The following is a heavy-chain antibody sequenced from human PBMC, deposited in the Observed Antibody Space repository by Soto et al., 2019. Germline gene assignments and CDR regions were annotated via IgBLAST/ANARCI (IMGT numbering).Heavy chain of an antibody. CDR1: GFTFSNAW. CDR3: TTRYYDILTGYIPFNVSYYYYYGMDV. CDR2: IKSKTDGGTT. D-gene: IGHD3-9*01. V-gene: IGHV3-15*07. Sequence: PGGSLRLSCAASGFTFSNAWMNWVRQAPGKGLEWVGRIKSKTDGGTTDYAAPVKGRFTISRDDSKNTLYLQMNSLKTEDTAVYYCTTRYYDILTGYIPFNVSYYYYYGMDVWGQGTTVTVSS. J-gene: IGHJ6*02.